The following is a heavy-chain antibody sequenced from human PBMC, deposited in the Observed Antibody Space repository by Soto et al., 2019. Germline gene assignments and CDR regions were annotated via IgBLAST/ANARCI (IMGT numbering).Heavy chain of an antibody. CDR3: ARYYRRRGPRYHRAY. J-gene: IGHJ1*01. Sequence: SEALSVTWSVSGGPMSKYYWSWSRQTPGKGLEGIGFIYYTGRTNYNPSLKSRVFFSVDTSKNQSSLRLTSVSAAETAVYHCARYYRRRGPRYHRAYRAQRTLVTVSP. CDR2: IYYTGRT. D-gene: IGHD1-26*01. CDR1: GGPMSKYY. V-gene: IGHV4-59*01.